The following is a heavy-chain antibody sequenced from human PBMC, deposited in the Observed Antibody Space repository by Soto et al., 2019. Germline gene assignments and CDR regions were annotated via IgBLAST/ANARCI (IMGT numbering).Heavy chain of an antibody. D-gene: IGHD2-15*01. Sequence: ASVKVSCKASGYSFTSYAISWVRQAPGQGLEWMGWISASNGNTDYAQKLQGRVTMTTDTSTSTTYMELRSLRSDDTAVYYCVRDGGVVVPRTLWWPLDYWGPGTLVTVSS. J-gene: IGHJ4*02. CDR3: VRDGGVVVPRTLWWPLDY. CDR2: ISASNGNT. V-gene: IGHV1-18*01. CDR1: GYSFTSYA.